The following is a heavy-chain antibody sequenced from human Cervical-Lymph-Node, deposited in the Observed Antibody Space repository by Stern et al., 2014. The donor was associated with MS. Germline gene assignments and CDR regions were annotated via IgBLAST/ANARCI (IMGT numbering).Heavy chain of an antibody. D-gene: IGHD2-2*01. CDR1: GGSMKSRSYY. V-gene: IGHV4-39*01. Sequence: QLQLQESGPGLVKPSGTLSLTCTISGGSMKSRSYYWVWIRQPPGKGLEWIGSVYYDGSTYYNPSLTSRVTISEDKAKNQFSLQLSSATAADTAVYYCARSQDIVVVSAATVEGYYYFGMDVWGQGTTVTVSS. CDR3: ARSQDIVVVSAATVEGYYYFGMDV. J-gene: IGHJ6*02. CDR2: VYYDGST.